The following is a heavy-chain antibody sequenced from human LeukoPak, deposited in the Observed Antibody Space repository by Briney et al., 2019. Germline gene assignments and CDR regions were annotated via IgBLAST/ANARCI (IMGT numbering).Heavy chain of an antibody. CDR3: AKEGHGSSLDY. Sequence: AGGSLRLSCAASGFTFSSYGMHWVRQAPGKGLEWVAVISYDGSNKYYADPVKGRFTISRDNSKNTLYLQMNSLRAEDTAVYYCAKEGHGSSLDYWGQGTLVTVSS. J-gene: IGHJ4*02. V-gene: IGHV3-30*18. D-gene: IGHD6-13*01. CDR2: ISYDGSNK. CDR1: GFTFSSYG.